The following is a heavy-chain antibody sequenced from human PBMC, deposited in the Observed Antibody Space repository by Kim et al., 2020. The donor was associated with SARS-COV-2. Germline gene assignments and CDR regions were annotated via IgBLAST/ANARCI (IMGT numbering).Heavy chain of an antibody. CDR2: ISWNSGSI. CDR3: AKDRGQQLVPTFYYYYYG. CDR1: GFTFDDYA. J-gene: IGHJ6*01. D-gene: IGHD6-13*01. Sequence: GGSLRLSCAASGFTFDDYAMHWVRQAPGKGLEWVSGISWNSGSIGYADSVKGRFTISRDNAKNSLYLQMNSLRAEDTALYYCAKDRGQQLVPTFYYYYYG. V-gene: IGHV3-9*01.